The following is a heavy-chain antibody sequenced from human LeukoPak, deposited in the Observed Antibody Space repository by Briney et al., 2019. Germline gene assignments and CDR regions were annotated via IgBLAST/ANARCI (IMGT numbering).Heavy chain of an antibody. J-gene: IGHJ3*02. Sequence: SVKVSCKASGGTFSGYAISWVRQAPGQGLEWMGRIIPIFDTANYAQKFQGRVTITTDESTSTAYMELSSLRSEDTAVYYCARGTTVTTVSAFDIWGQGTMVTVSS. CDR1: GGTFSGYA. CDR2: IIPIFDTA. D-gene: IGHD4-17*01. V-gene: IGHV1-69*05. CDR3: ARGTTVTTVSAFDI.